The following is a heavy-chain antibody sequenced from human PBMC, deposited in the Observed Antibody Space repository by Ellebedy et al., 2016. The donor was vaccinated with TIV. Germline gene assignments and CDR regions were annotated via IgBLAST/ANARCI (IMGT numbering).Heavy chain of an antibody. J-gene: IGHJ4*02. CDR3: ARGVTLVRGDN. CDR2: ISSSITYI. V-gene: IGHV3-21*01. CDR1: GFTFSSYG. D-gene: IGHD3-10*01. Sequence: PGGSLRLSCAASGFTFSSYGMNWVRQAPGKGLEWVSSISSSITYIYDADSVKGRFTISRGNAKNSLYPQMNSLRAEDTAVYYCARGVTLVRGDNWGQGTLVTVSS.